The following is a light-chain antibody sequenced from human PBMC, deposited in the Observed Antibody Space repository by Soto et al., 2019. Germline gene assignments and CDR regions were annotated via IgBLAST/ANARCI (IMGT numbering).Light chain of an antibody. CDR3: QQYNNWPPTWT. CDR2: GAS. J-gene: IGKJ1*01. Sequence: EIVMTQSPATLSVSPGERATLSCRASQSVSSNLAWYQQKSGQAPRLLIYGASTRATGLPARFSGSGSGTEFSLTITRLQYEDFAVYYCQQYNNWPPTWTFGQGTKVEIK. CDR1: QSVSSN. V-gene: IGKV3-15*01.